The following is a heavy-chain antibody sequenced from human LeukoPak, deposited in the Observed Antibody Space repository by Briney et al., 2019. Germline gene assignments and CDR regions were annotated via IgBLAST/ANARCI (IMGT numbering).Heavy chain of an antibody. D-gene: IGHD2-2*01. V-gene: IGHV1-69*04. Sequence: SVKVSCKASGGTFSSYAISWVRQAPGQGPEWMGRIIPILGIANYAQKFQGRVTITADKSTSTAYMELSSLRSEDTAVYYCAREVVPAIKYYYYGMDVWGQGTTVTVSS. CDR3: AREVVPAIKYYYYGMDV. CDR2: IIPILGIA. CDR1: GGTFSSYA. J-gene: IGHJ6*02.